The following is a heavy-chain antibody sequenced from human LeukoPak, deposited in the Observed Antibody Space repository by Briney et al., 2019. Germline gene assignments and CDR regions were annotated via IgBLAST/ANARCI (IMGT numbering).Heavy chain of an antibody. CDR3: ARRLYSSSYWYFDL. Sequence: SETLSLTCAVSGYSISSGYYWGWIRQPPGKGLEWIGSIYHSGSTYYSPSLKSRVTISVDTSKNQFSLKLSSVTAADTAVYYCARRLYSSSYWYFDLWGRGTLVTVSS. J-gene: IGHJ2*01. D-gene: IGHD6-6*01. V-gene: IGHV4-38-2*01. CDR2: IYHSGST. CDR1: GYSISSGYY.